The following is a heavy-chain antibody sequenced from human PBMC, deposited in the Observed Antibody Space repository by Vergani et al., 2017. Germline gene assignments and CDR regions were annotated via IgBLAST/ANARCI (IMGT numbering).Heavy chain of an antibody. V-gene: IGHV1-24*01. Sequence: VMLVQSGTEVKKPGASVRVSCKVSGYTLTEVSLHWVRQTHAKGLEWMGGLDPEHGKIVYAQTFQHRITITEDTSTDTTYMELSSLRSEDTAVYYCTTDLHAVVGATSWGQGTLVTV. D-gene: IGHD2-15*01. CDR1: GYTLTEVS. CDR3: TTDLHAVVGATS. CDR2: LDPEHGKI. J-gene: IGHJ4*02.